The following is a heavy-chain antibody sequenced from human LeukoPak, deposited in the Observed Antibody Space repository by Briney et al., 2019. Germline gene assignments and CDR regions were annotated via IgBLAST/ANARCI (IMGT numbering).Heavy chain of an antibody. Sequence: GASVKVSCKVSGYTLTALSIQWVRQVPGKGLEWMGGFDPDDGEPIYAQRFQGRVTMTEDTSTDTAYMDLCSLRSDDTAVYYCATNVDYSDDYWGQGTLVTVSS. J-gene: IGHJ4*02. CDR2: FDPDDGEP. V-gene: IGHV1-24*01. CDR1: GYTLTALS. CDR3: ATNVDYSDDY. D-gene: IGHD4-11*01.